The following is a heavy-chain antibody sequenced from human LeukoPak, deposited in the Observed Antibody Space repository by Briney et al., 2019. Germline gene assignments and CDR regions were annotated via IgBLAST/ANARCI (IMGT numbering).Heavy chain of an antibody. V-gene: IGHV4-34*08. Sequence: GSLRLSCAASGFTFSSYSMNWVRQPPGKGLEWIAEVNHNGGTNNNPSLKSRVTISVDTSKNQFSLKLTSVTAADAAIYYCAKNFDVWGRGTLVTVSS. D-gene: IGHD2/OR15-2a*01. J-gene: IGHJ2*01. CDR2: VNHNGGT. CDR3: AKNFDV. CDR1: GFTFSSYS.